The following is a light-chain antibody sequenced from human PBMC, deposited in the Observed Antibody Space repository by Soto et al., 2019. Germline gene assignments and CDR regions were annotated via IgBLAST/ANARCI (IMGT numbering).Light chain of an antibody. CDR2: EVS. V-gene: IGLV2-23*02. Sequence: SALTQPASVAGSPGQSITISCTGTSSDVGSYNLVSWYQQHPGKAPKLMIFEVSKRPSGVSNRFSGSKSGNTASLTISGLQAEDEADYYCCSYSGSSTWVFGGGTQLDRP. CDR1: SSDVGSYNL. J-gene: IGLJ7*01. CDR3: CSYSGSSTWV.